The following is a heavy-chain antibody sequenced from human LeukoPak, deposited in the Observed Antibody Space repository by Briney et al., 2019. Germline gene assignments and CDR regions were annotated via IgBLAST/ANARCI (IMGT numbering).Heavy chain of an antibody. D-gene: IGHD3-22*01. CDR3: AKDIADAYDSSGYSS. CDR1: GFTFSSYW. Sequence: GGSLRLSCAASGFTFSSYWMHWVRQAPGKGLEWVSGISWNSGSIGYADSVKGRFTISRDNAKNSLCLQMNSLRAEDTALYYCAKDIADAYDSSGYSSWGQGTLVTVSS. J-gene: IGHJ4*02. V-gene: IGHV3-9*01. CDR2: ISWNSGSI.